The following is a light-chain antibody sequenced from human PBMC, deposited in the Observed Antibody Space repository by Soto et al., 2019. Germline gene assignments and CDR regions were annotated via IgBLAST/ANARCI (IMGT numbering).Light chain of an antibody. CDR3: SSFTSSNTYV. CDR1: SSDIGAYNR. Sequence: QSVLTQPPSVSGSPGQSVVISCTGTSSDIGAYNRVSWYQQPPGTAPKLMIYDVNNRPSGVPDRFSGSKSGNTASLTISGLQAGDEADYYCSSFTSSNTYVFGTETKVTVL. J-gene: IGLJ1*01. V-gene: IGLV2-18*02. CDR2: DVN.